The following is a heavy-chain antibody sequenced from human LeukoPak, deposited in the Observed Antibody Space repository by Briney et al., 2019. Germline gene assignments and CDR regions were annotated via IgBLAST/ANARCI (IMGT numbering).Heavy chain of an antibody. D-gene: IGHD3-22*01. Sequence: PSETLSLTCAVYGGSFSGYYWSWIRQPPGKGLEWIGEINHSGSTNYNPSLKSRVTISVDTSKNQFSLKLSSVTAADTAVYYCARADSYYDSSCYYHWGQGTLVTVSS. V-gene: IGHV4-34*01. J-gene: IGHJ4*02. CDR3: ARADSYYDSSCYYH. CDR2: INHSGST. CDR1: GGSFSGYY.